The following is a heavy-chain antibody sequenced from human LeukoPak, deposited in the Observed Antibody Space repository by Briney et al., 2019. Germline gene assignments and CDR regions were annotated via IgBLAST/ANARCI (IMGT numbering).Heavy chain of an antibody. CDR2: ISSSGSTI. CDR3: ARGSTVVTQSS. Sequence: GGSLRLSCAASGFTFSSYEMNWVRQAPGKGLEWVSYISSSGSTIYYADSVKGRFTISRDSAKNSLFLQMNSLRAEDTAVYYCARGSTVVTQSSWGQGTLVTVS. CDR1: GFTFSSYE. D-gene: IGHD4-23*01. V-gene: IGHV3-48*03. J-gene: IGHJ5*02.